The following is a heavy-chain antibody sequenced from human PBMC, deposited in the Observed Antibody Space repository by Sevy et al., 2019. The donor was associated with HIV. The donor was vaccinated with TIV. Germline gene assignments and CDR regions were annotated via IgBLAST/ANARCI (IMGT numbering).Heavy chain of an antibody. CDR2: ISSGGRT. CDR1: GFTVSSDC. CDR3: ARDEGSDWTFDY. D-gene: IGHD1-1*01. V-gene: IGHV3-53*01. Sequence: GGSLRLSCAASGFTVSSDCMSWVRQAPGKGLEWVSRISSGGRTYYSDSVKGRFAVSRDNSKNTLYLQMNSLRAEDTALYYWARDEGSDWTFDYWGQGALVTVSS. J-gene: IGHJ4*02.